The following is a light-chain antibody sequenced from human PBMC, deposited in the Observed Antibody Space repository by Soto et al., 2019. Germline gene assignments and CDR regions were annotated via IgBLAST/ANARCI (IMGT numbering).Light chain of an antibody. Sequence: DIQMTQSPSTLPASVGDRVTITCRASQSISNWLAWYQQKPGKAPKLLIYAASTLQSGVPSRFSGSGSGADFTLTISSLQPEDVASYYCQKYDSAPLTFGQGTKVDIK. CDR2: AAS. J-gene: IGKJ1*01. V-gene: IGKV1-27*01. CDR1: QSISNW. CDR3: QKYDSAPLT.